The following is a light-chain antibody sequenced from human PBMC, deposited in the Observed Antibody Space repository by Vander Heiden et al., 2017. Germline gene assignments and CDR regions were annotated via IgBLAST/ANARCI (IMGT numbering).Light chain of an antibody. CDR3: QQYNNWPPNT. Sequence: IVMTQSPATLSVSPGDRATLSCRASQSVSSNLAWYQQKPGQAPRLLIYGASTRATGIPARFSGSGCGTEFTLTISSRQSEDFAVYYCQQYNNWPPNTFGQGTKLEIK. CDR2: GAS. J-gene: IGKJ2*01. V-gene: IGKV3-15*01. CDR1: QSVSSN.